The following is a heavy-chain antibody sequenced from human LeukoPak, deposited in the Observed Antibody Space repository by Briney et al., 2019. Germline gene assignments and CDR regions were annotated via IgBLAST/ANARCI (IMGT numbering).Heavy chain of an antibody. D-gene: IGHD1-26*01. CDR2: LMGSGDNT. CDR3: ARTLWGGTDY. V-gene: IGHV3-23*01. CDR1: GFTFSIYA. J-gene: IGHJ4*02. Sequence: GGSLRLPCAASGFTFSIYAMTWFRQAPGKELEIVSSLMGSGDNTKYADSARGRFTISRDNSKNTVYLQMNSLRVEDTAVYYCARTLWGGTDYWGQGTLVTVSS.